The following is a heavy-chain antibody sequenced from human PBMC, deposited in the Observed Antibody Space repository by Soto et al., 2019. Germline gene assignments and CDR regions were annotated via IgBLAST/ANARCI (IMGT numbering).Heavy chain of an antibody. CDR1: GFTFNNYW. CDR2: IKPDGSEK. V-gene: IGHV3-7*01. CDR3: AKNNRYCSSTNCFVFDY. D-gene: IGHD2-2*01. J-gene: IGHJ4*02. Sequence: EVQLVESGGGLVQPGGSLRLSCAASGFTFNNYWMSWVRQAPGKGLEWVANIKPDGSEKYYVDSVKGRFTISRDNAKNSLYLQMNSLRAEDTAVYYCAKNNRYCSSTNCFVFDYWGQGTLVTVSS.